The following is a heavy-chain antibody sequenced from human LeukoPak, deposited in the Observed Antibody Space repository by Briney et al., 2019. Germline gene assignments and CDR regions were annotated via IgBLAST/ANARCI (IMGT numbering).Heavy chain of an antibody. Sequence: PSETLSLTCTVSGGSISSGDYYWSWIRQPPGKGLEWIGYIYYSGSTYYNPSLKSRVTISVDTSKNQFSLKLSSVTAADTAVYYCARDIVVVPAAILPGAFDIWGQGTMVTVSS. D-gene: IGHD2-2*01. CDR3: ARDIVVVPAAILPGAFDI. V-gene: IGHV4-30-4*08. CDR1: GGSISSGDYY. J-gene: IGHJ3*02. CDR2: IYYSGST.